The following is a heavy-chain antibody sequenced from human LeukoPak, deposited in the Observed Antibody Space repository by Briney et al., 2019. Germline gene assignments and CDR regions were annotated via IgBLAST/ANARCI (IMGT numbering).Heavy chain of an antibody. D-gene: IGHD3-10*01. CDR3: ARTYYGSGTYYPHDAFDI. Sequence: SETLSLTCAVYGGSFSGYYWSWIRQPPGKGLEWIGEINHSGSTNYNPSLKSRVTISVDTSKNQFSLKLSSVTAADTAVYYCARTYYGSGTYYPHDAFDIWGQGTMVTVSS. CDR2: INHSGST. CDR1: GGSFSGYY. V-gene: IGHV4-34*01. J-gene: IGHJ3*02.